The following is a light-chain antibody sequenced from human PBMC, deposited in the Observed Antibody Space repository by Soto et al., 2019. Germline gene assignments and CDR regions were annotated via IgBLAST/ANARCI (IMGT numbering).Light chain of an antibody. CDR1: QSVFSRSNNKNY. Sequence: DVVMTQSPESLTVSLGERATINCRSSQSVFSRSNNKNYLAWYQLKPGQPPKLLIYWASTRESGVPARFSGSRSGIDFTHTIHNVQAEDVAVYCSLQYSSSPRTFGLGTKLQL. V-gene: IGKV4-1*01. CDR2: WAS. J-gene: IGKJ1*01. CDR3: LQYSSSPRT.